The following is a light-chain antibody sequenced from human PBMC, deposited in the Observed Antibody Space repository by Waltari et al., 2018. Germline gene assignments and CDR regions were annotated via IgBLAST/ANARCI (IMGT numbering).Light chain of an antibody. CDR3: CSYAGISVYV. CDR1: TNDVAGHDF. CDR2: EVN. V-gene: IGLV2-23*02. Sequence: QSALTQPASMSASPGQAITISCTGSTNDVAGHDFVSCYQQHPGKATKLIIYEVNKRPSGVSYRFSGSKSGNTASLTISGLQADDEAHYYCCSYAGISVYVFGTGTKVTV. J-gene: IGLJ1*01.